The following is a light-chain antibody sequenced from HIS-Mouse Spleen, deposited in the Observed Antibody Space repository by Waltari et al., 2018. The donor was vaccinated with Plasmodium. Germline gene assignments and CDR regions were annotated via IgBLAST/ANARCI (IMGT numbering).Light chain of an antibody. CDR1: QSVSSN. J-gene: IGKJ3*01. CDR2: GAS. CDR3: QQYNNWSFT. V-gene: IGKV3-15*01. Sequence: EIVMTQSPATLSVSPGERATVSCRASQSVSSNLAWYHQKPGQAPTLPIYGASTRATGIPARFSGSGSGTEFTLTISSLQSEDFAVYYCQQYNNWSFTFGPGTKVDIK.